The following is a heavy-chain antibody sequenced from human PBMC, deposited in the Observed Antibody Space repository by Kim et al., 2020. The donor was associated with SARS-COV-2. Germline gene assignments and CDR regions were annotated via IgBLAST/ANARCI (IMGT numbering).Heavy chain of an antibody. CDR1: GDSISSYY. D-gene: IGHD6-19*01. Sequence: SETLSHSCTVSGDSISSYYWSWIRQPPGKGLEWIGHIYYSGSTNYNPSLKSRVTISLDTSKNQFSLKLSSVTAADTAMYYCARDSGWLQPIDSWGQGTLVTVSS. V-gene: IGHV4-59*13. CDR2: IYYSGST. J-gene: IGHJ4*02. CDR3: ARDSGWLQPIDS.